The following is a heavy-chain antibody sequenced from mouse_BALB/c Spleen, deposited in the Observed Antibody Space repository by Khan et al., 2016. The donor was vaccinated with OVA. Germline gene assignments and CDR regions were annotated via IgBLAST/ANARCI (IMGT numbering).Heavy chain of an antibody. V-gene: IGHV9-3-1*01. CDR3: ARVGYAGTMDY. D-gene: IGHD4-1*01. CDR1: GYTFTKNG. J-gene: IGHJ4*01. CDR2: INTYTGEP. Sequence: QIQLVQSGPELKKPGETVKISCKASGYTFTKNGLNWARQAPGEGLKWLGWINTYTGEPTYADDFTGRFAFSLATSASTSYLQINILKNDDTAKYFCARVGYAGTMDYWGQGTSVTVSS.